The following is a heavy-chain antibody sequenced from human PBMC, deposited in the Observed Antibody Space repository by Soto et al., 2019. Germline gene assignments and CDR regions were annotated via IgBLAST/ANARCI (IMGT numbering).Heavy chain of an antibody. D-gene: IGHD3-16*01. V-gene: IGHV4-59*01. CDR3: ARRYGGNFDY. CDR1: GGSLSSYY. J-gene: IGHJ4*02. CDR2: IYYSGST. Sequence: SETLSLTCSVSGGSLSSYYWSWIRQPPGKGLEWIGYIYYSGSTNYNPSLKSRVTISVDTSKNQFSLKLSSVTAADTAVYYCARRYGGNFDYWGQGTLVTVSS.